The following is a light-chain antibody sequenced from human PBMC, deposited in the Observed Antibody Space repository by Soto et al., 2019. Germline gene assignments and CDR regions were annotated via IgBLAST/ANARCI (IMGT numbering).Light chain of an antibody. Sequence: IQMTQSPSTLSACVGDTVTITCRASESIYSWLAWYKQIPGKAPQLLIYKTSTLQGGVPSRFSGSGSGAEYTLTISSLQPDDFATYFCQEYNTNSRTFGQGTRV. CDR3: QEYNTNSRT. CDR2: KTS. V-gene: IGKV1-5*03. CDR1: ESIYSW. J-gene: IGKJ1*01.